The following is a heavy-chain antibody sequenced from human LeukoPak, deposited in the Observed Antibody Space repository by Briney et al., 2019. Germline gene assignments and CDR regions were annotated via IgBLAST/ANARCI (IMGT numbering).Heavy chain of an antibody. Sequence: PETLSLTCTVSGGSISSYYWSWIRQPPGKGLEWIGYIYYSGSTNCNPSLKSRVTISVDTSKNQFSLKLSSVTAADTAVYYCARVAAAGNDYWGQGTLVTVSS. D-gene: IGHD6-13*01. CDR1: GGSISSYY. J-gene: IGHJ4*02. V-gene: IGHV4-59*01. CDR3: ARVAAAGNDY. CDR2: IYYSGST.